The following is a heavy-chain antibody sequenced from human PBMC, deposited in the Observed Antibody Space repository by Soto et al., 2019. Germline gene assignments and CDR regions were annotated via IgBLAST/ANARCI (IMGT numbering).Heavy chain of an antibody. CDR3: AREDKGGCY. V-gene: IGHV1-46*01. D-gene: IGHD1-26*01. CDR1: GYSFTSCY. CDR2: INPNGGST. Sequence: QVQLVQSGAEVKKPGASVKLSCKASGYSFTSCYIHWVRQAPGQGFEWMGIINPNGGSTSYAQKFQGRLHMTRDTQTSTVFMDLSSLRSDATAVYYCAREDKGGCYWGQGTLATVSS. J-gene: IGHJ4*02.